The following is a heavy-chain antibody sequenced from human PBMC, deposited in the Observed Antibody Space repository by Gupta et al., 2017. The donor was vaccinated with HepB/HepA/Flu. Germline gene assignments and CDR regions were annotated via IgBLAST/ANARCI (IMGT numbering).Heavy chain of an antibody. D-gene: IGHD6-6*01. J-gene: IGHJ5*02. CDR2: IDQSGST. CDR3: ARERDFDSSSSGWFDP. V-gene: IGHV4-4*03. CDR1: AGSISCSNC. Sequence: QVQLHESRPGRVKPPRTLSHTCAVSAGSISCSNCWRWVRQPPGKGLEWIGEIDQSGSTNYNPYIKSRVTISVDKPKNQFSLKLSSGTAADAAVYYCARERDFDSSSSGWFDPWGRGTLVTVSS.